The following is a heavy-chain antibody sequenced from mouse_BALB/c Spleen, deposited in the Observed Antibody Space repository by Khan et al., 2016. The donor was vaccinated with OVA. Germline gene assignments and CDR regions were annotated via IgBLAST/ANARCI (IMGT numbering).Heavy chain of an antibody. V-gene: IGHV1-7*01. CDR1: GYTFTSYW. CDR3: ARDRIDY. J-gene: IGHJ2*01. Sequence: QIQLVQSGAELAKPGASVKMSCTASGYTFTSYWMHWIKQRPGQGLEWIGYINPTSGYTDYNQKFKDKATLTADKSSNTAYMQLSSLTSDDSAVYYCARDRIDYWGQGTALTVSS. CDR2: INPTSGYT.